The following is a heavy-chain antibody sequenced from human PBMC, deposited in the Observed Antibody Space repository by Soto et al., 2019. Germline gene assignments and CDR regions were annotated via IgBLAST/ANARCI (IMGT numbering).Heavy chain of an antibody. Sequence: TSETLSLTCVVSNFSISSGYYWGWIRQSPGKGLEWIASIYRSGTTSYNPSLKSRVTISVDPSKNQFSLMLTAVTAADTAVYYCARAHRGSYYSFFISWGGESLVTVS. D-gene: IGHD1-26*01. CDR3: ARAHRGSYYSFFIS. V-gene: IGHV4-38-2*01. J-gene: IGHJ5*02. CDR1: NFSISSGYY. CDR2: IYRSGTT.